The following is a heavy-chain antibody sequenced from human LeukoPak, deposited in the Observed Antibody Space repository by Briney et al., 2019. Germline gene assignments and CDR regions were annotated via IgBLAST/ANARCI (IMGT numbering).Heavy chain of an antibody. J-gene: IGHJ4*02. CDR3: AKPQGPYCSGGSCYPAD. CDR1: GFTFSSYG. V-gene: IGHV3-30*18. D-gene: IGHD2-15*01. Sequence: GGSLRLSCAASGFTFSSYGMHWVRQAPGKGLEWVAVISYDGSNKYYADSVKGRFTISRDNSKNTLYLQMNSLRAEDTAVYYCAKPQGPYCSGGSCYPADWGQGTLVTVSS. CDR2: ISYDGSNK.